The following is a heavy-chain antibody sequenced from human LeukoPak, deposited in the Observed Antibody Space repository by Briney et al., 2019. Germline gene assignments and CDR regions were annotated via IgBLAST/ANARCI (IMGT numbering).Heavy chain of an antibody. J-gene: IGHJ4*02. V-gene: IGHV3-48*03. CDR3: ASMGWSSTEAGY. CDR2: ISGTGSTI. CDR1: GFTFSSYE. D-gene: IGHD2/OR15-2a*01. Sequence: PGGSLRLSCAASGFTFSSYEMNWVRQAPGKGLEWVSYISGTGSTIYDADSVKGRFTISRDNAKNSLYLQMNSLRAEDTAVYCCASMGWSSTEAGYWGQGTLVTVSS.